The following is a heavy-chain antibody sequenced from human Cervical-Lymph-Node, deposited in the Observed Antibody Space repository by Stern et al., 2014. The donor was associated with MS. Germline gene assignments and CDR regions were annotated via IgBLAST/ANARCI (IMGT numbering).Heavy chain of an antibody. D-gene: IGHD4-17*01. CDR1: GYSFTANW. CDR3: ARDYGDYAFDY. CDR2: IYPGDSDT. V-gene: IGHV5-51*01. J-gene: IGHJ4*02. Sequence: VHLVESGAEVKKPGESLKISCKGSGYSFTANWIAWVRQMPGKGLEWMGIIYPGDSDTRYSPSFQGQVPISADKSISTAYLQWSSLKASDTAMYYCARDYGDYAFDYWGQGTLVTVSS.